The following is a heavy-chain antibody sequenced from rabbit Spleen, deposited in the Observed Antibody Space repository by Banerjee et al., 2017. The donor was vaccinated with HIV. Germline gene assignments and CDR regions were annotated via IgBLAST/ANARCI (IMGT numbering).Heavy chain of an antibody. CDR3: ARDLVGVIGWNFYL. CDR2: INASTGKP. CDR1: GFSFNSGYD. D-gene: IGHD2-1*01. J-gene: IGHJ4*01. V-gene: IGHV1S40*01. Sequence: QSLEESGGGLVKPGASLTLTCKASGFSFNSGYDMCWVRQAPGKGLEWIACINASTGKPVYATWASGRFTISRTSSTTVTLRMTSLTAADRATYFCARDLVGVIGWNFYLRGQGTLVTVS.